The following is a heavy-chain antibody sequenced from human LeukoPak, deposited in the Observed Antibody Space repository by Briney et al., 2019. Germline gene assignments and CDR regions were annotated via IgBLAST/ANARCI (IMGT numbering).Heavy chain of an antibody. CDR1: GFTFDDYA. D-gene: IGHD3-9*01. CDR2: ISWNSGSI. J-gene: IGHJ4*02. Sequence: GRSLRLSCAASGFTFDDYAMHWVRQAPGKGLEWVSGISWNSGSIGYADSVKGRFTISRDNAKNSLYLQMNSLRAEDTALYYCAKENGYDILTGYYDYWGQGTLVTVSS. V-gene: IGHV3-9*01. CDR3: AKENGYDILTGYYDY.